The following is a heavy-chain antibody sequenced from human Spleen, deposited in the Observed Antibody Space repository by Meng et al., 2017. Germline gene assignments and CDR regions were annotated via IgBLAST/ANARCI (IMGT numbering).Heavy chain of an antibody. J-gene: IGHJ4*02. CDR1: GGSISSSNW. V-gene: IGHV4-4*02. D-gene: IGHD4-11*01. CDR3: ARGPTTMAHDFDY. Sequence: QVQPRQWGAGLVKSSGSLSLPCSVSGGSISSSNWWSWVRQPPGKGLEWIGDIYHSGTTNYNPSLKSRVTISVDTSQNNLSLKLSSVTAADSAVYYCARGPTTMAHDFDYWGQGALVTVSS. CDR2: IYHSGTT.